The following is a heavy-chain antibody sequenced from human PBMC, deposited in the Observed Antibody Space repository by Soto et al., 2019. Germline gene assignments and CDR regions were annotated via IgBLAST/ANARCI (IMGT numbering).Heavy chain of an antibody. D-gene: IGHD6-19*01. V-gene: IGHV4-39*01. Sequence: SETLSLTCTVSGGSISSSSYYWGWIRQPPGKGLEWIGSIYYSGSTYYNPSLKSRVTISADTSKNQFSLKLSSVTAADTAVYYCARSLTYSSGWNDAFDIWGQRTMVTVSS. CDR1: GGSISSSSYY. CDR2: IYYSGST. J-gene: IGHJ3*02. CDR3: ARSLTYSSGWNDAFDI.